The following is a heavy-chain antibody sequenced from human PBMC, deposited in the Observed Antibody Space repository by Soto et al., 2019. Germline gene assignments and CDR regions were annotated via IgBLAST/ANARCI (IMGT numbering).Heavy chain of an antibody. CDR2: ISGSGGST. V-gene: IGHV3-23*01. J-gene: IGHJ4*02. Sequence: EVQLLESGGGLVQPGGSLRLSCAASGFTFSSYAMSWVRQAPGKGLEWVSAISGSGGSTYYADSVKGRFTISRHNSKNTMYLPMNSLRAEDTTVYYCASFVPPKDYFDYWGQGTLVTVSS. CDR1: GFTFSSYA. CDR3: ASFVPPKDYFDY.